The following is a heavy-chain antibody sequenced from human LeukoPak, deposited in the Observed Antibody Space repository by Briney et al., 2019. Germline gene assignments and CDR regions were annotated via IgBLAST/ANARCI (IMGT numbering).Heavy chain of an antibody. Sequence: SETLSLTCAVYGGSFSGYYWSWIRQPPGKGLEWIGEINHSGSTNYNPSLKSRVTISVDTSKNQFSLKLSSVTAADTAVYYCARVAVVTPYYYYYMDVWGKGTTVTVSS. D-gene: IGHD4-23*01. J-gene: IGHJ6*03. V-gene: IGHV4-34*01. CDR1: GGSFSGYY. CDR3: ARVAVVTPYYYYYMDV. CDR2: INHSGST.